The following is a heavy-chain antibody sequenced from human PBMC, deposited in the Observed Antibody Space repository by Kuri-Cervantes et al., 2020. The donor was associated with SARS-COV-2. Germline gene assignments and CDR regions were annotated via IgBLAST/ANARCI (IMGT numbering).Heavy chain of an antibody. CDR1: GFTFSSYG. V-gene: IGHV3-30*02. CDR3: AKDSPEIVVVPAAPLYFDL. J-gene: IGHJ2*01. Sequence: GGSLRLSCAASGFTFSSYGMHWVRQAPGKGLEWVAFIRYDGSNKYYADSVKGRFTISRDNSKNTLYLQMNSLRAEDTAVYYCAKDSPEIVVVPAAPLYFDLWGRGTLVTVSS. CDR2: IRYDGSNK. D-gene: IGHD2-2*01.